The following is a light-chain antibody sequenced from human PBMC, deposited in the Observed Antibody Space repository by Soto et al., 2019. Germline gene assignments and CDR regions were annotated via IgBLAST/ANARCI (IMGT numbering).Light chain of an antibody. CDR2: GTS. V-gene: IGKV3-11*01. CDR3: QQRSNWLT. Sequence: IVLTQSPGTLSLSPGERATLTCRASQSVTTNLAWYQQKPGQAPRLLIYGTSNRAAGVPARYSGSRSGTDFTLTISSLQSEDFAVYYCQQRSNWLTFGGGTKVDIK. J-gene: IGKJ4*01. CDR1: QSVTTN.